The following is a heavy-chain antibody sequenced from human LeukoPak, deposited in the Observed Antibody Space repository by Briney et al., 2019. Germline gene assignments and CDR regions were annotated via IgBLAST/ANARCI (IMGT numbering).Heavy chain of an antibody. CDR3: ARANWGHPMYYFDY. CDR1: GFTVSSNY. D-gene: IGHD7-27*01. CDR2: IYSGGST. J-gene: IGHJ4*02. V-gene: IGHV3-66*01. Sequence: GGSLTLSCAASGFTVSSNYMSWVRQAPGKGLEWVSVIYSGGSTYYADSVKGRFTISRDNSKNTLYLQMNSLRAEDTAVYYCARANWGHPMYYFDYWGQGTLVTVSS.